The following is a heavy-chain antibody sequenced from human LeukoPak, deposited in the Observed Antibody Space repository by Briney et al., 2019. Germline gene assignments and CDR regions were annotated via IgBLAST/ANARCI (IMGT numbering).Heavy chain of an antibody. J-gene: IGHJ4*02. Sequence: GGSLRLSCAASGFTFSGSAMHWVRQASGKGLEWVGRIRSKANSYATAYAASVKGRFTISSDDSKNTAYLQMNSLKTEDTAVYYCTRDGRRSSGWYDYWGQGTLVTVSS. V-gene: IGHV3-73*01. CDR2: IRSKANSYAT. CDR3: TRDGRRSSGWYDY. CDR1: GFTFSGSA. D-gene: IGHD6-19*01.